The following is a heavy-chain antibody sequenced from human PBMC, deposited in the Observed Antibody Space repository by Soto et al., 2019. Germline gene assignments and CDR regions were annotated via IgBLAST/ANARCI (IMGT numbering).Heavy chain of an antibody. D-gene: IGHD3-10*01. Sequence: QVQLVESGGGVVHPGTSLRLSCVTSGFTFSSFAMDWVRQAPGKGLEWVAAISFDGRDISYRESVKGRFTISRDKFKNTVYLQMNSLRPEDTAVYYCAKESLDYFDSGSFYAPAFDHWGQGTLVTVSS. CDR2: ISFDGRDI. CDR1: GFTFSSFA. J-gene: IGHJ4*02. CDR3: AKESLDYFDSGSFYAPAFDH. V-gene: IGHV3-30*18.